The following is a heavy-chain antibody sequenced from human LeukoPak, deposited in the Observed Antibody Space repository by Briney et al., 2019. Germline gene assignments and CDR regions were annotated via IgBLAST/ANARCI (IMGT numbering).Heavy chain of an antibody. J-gene: IGHJ3*02. D-gene: IGHD4/OR15-4a*01. CDR2: ISSSSTYI. CDR1: TFTLSSYT. Sequence: GGSLRFSCAASTFTLSSYTMNWVRQAPGKGLEWVSSISSSSTYINYADSVKGRFTISRDNAKNSMALQMNSLRAEDTAVYYCARVRFAGPQAFDIWGQGTMVTVAS. CDR3: ARVRFAGPQAFDI. V-gene: IGHV3-21*01.